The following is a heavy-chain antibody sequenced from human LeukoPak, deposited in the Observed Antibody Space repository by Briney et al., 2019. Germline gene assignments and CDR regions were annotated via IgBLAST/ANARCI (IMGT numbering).Heavy chain of an antibody. V-gene: IGHV3-30*02. CDR1: GLTFSSYG. CDR2: IRYDGSNK. J-gene: IGHJ4*02. D-gene: IGHD3-10*01. CDR3: ASTYYYGSGSYSDFDY. Sequence: GGSLRLSCAASGLTFSSYGMPWVRQAPGKGLEGGAFIRYDGSNKYYADSVKGRFTISRDNSKNTLYLQMNSLRAEDTAVYYCASTYYYGSGSYSDFDYWGQGTLVTVSS.